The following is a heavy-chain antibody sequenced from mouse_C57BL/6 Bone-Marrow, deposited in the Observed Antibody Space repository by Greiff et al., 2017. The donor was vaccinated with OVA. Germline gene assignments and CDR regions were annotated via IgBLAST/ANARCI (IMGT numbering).Heavy chain of an antibody. D-gene: IGHD2-4*01. CDR1: GYTFTSYW. Sequence: QVQLQQPGAELVKPGASVKLSCKASGYTFTSYWMHWVKQRPGQGLEWIGMIHPNSGSTNYNEKFKSKATLTVDKSSSTAYMQLSSLTSEDSAVYYCASPSYYDYDGGAMDYWGQGTSVAVSS. V-gene: IGHV1-64*01. CDR3: ASPSYYDYDGGAMDY. J-gene: IGHJ4*01. CDR2: IHPNSGST.